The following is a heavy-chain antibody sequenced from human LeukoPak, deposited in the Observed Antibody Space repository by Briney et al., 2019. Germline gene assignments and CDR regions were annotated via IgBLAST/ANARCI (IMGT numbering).Heavy chain of an antibody. V-gene: IGHV3-21*01. J-gene: IGHJ4*02. Sequence: GGSLRLSCAASGFTFSNYWMSWVRQAPGKGLEWVSSISSSSYIYYADSVKGRFTISRDNAKNSLYLQMNSLSAEDTAVYYCARSDFWSGYPIDYWGQGTLVTVSS. CDR2: ISSSSYI. CDR1: GFTFSNYW. CDR3: ARSDFWSGYPIDY. D-gene: IGHD3-3*01.